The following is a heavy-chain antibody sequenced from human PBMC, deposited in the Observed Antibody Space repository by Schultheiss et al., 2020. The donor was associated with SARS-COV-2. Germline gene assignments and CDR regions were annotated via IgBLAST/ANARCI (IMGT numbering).Heavy chain of an antibody. V-gene: IGHV3-23*01. D-gene: IGHD1-14*01. CDR2: ISGSGGST. Sequence: GESLKISCAASGFTVSSNYMSWVRQAPGKGLEWVSAISGSGGSTYYADSVKGRFTISRDNSKNTLYLQMNSLRAEDTAVYYCARDAGGTLFDYWGQGTLVTVSS. J-gene: IGHJ4*02. CDR1: GFTVSSNY. CDR3: ARDAGGTLFDY.